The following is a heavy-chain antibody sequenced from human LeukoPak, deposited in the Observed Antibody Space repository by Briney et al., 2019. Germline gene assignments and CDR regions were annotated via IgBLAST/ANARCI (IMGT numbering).Heavy chain of an antibody. J-gene: IGHJ4*02. V-gene: IGHV3-21*01. CDR2: ISSSSSYI. CDR1: GFTFSSYS. Sequence: PGGSLRLSCAASGFTFSSYSMNWVHQAPGKGLEWVSSISSSSSYIYYADSVEGRFTISRDNAKNSLYLQMNSLRAEDTAVYYCARERRYCSGGSCYRDYGDYVFGYWGQGTLVTVSS. CDR3: ARERRYCSGGSCYRDYGDYVFGY. D-gene: IGHD2-15*01.